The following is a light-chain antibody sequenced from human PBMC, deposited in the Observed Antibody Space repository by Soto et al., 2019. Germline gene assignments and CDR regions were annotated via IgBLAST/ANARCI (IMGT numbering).Light chain of an antibody. CDR3: QQYYSYSYT. V-gene: IGKV1-8*01. Sequence: AIRMTQLPSSLSASTGVRDTITGRASQDISIYLAWYQQKPRKAPKLLIYAASTLQSGVPARFSGSGSGTDFTLTISCLQSEDFATYYCQQYYSYSYTFGQGTKLDIK. CDR1: QDISIY. CDR2: AAS. J-gene: IGKJ2*01.